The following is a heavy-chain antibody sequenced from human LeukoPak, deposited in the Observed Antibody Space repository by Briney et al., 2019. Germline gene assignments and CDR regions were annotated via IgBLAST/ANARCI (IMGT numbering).Heavy chain of an antibody. D-gene: IGHD6-19*01. CDR1: GGFISSGRYY. CDR2: LQYSGTT. V-gene: IGHV4-39*01. Sequence: PSETLSLTCTVSGGFISSGRYYWGWIRQPPGKGLEWIGSLQYSGTTYYNPSLKSRVTISLDTSKNQLSLKLSSMTAADTAVYYCARQWLVSPLFDYWGQGTLVTVSS. J-gene: IGHJ4*02. CDR3: ARQWLVSPLFDY.